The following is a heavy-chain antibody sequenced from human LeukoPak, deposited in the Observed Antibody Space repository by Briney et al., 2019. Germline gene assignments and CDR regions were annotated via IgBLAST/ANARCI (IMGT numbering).Heavy chain of an antibody. Sequence: PSQTLSLTCTVSGGSISSGGYYWSWIRQHPGKGLEWIGYIYYSGSSNYNPSLKSRVTMSVDTSKNQFSLKLTSVTAADTAVYYCARHNGKWELRKWDYSDYWGQGTLVTVSS. CDR1: GGSISSGGYY. CDR3: ARHNGKWELRKWDYSDY. D-gene: IGHD1-26*01. CDR2: IYYSGSS. V-gene: IGHV4-61*08. J-gene: IGHJ4*02.